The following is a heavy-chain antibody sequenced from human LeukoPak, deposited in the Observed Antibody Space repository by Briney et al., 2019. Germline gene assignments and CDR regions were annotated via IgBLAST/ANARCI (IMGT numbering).Heavy chain of an antibody. V-gene: IGHV1-69*05. J-gene: IGHJ4*02. D-gene: IGHD3-3*01. CDR3: ARDSGRYDFWSGYYALDY. Sequence: EASVKVSCKASGGTFSSYAISWVRQAPGQGLEWMGGIIPIFGTANYAQKFQGRVTITTDESTSTAYMELSSLRSEDTAVYYCARDSGRYDFWSGYYALDYWGQGTLVTVSS. CDR1: GGTFSSYA. CDR2: IIPIFGTA.